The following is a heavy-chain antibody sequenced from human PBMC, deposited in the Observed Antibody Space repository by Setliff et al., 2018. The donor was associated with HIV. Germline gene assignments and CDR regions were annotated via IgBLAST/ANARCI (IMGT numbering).Heavy chain of an antibody. V-gene: IGHV3-72*01. CDR3: VRAAAGLDI. CDR1: GFTLSDHY. Sequence: GGSLRLSCAASGFTLSDHYIDWIRQPPGKGLEWVGRITAKFNGYVKEYAASVQGRFTISRDDSKDSLFLQMNNLKTEDTAVYYCVRAAAGLDIWSQKSLVTDSS. CDR2: ITAKFNGYVK. J-gene: IGHJ4*02. D-gene: IGHD3-16*01.